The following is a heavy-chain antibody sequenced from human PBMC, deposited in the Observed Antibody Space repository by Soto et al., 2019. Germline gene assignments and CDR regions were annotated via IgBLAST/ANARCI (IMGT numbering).Heavy chain of an antibody. J-gene: IGHJ6*02. CDR3: ARSVVAASPPPYPHNGTDV. D-gene: IGHD2-15*01. CDR2: IYPGDSDT. V-gene: IGHV5-51*01. CDR1: GYSFTSYW. Sequence: PGESLKISCKGSGYSFTSYWIGWVRQMPGKGLEWMGIIYPGDSDTRYSPSFQGQVTISADKSISTAYLQWSSLKASDTAMYYCARSVVAASPPPYPHNGTDVCGPATTVTGSS.